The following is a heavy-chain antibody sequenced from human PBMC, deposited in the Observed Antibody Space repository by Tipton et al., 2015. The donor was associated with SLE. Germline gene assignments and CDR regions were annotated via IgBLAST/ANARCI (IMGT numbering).Heavy chain of an antibody. CDR1: GGPINSYY. V-gene: IGHV4-59*01. J-gene: IGHJ2*01. Sequence: TLSLTCTVSGGPINSYYWSWIRQPPGRGLEWIGYMYYSGSTKYNPSLESRVSISIDTSKKQVSLKVTSVTAADTAVYFCARGPSRNGWYYWYFDLWGRGTLVTVSS. D-gene: IGHD6-19*01. CDR2: MYYSGST. CDR3: ARGPSRNGWYYWYFDL.